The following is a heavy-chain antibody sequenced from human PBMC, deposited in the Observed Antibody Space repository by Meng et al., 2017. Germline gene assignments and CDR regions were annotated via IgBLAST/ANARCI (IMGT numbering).Heavy chain of an antibody. CDR3: ARGGYSYGLWFDP. D-gene: IGHD5-18*01. V-gene: IGHV1-69*01. J-gene: IGHJ5*02. CDR1: GGTFSSYA. CDR2: IIPIFGTA. Sequence: QVKLVRAGCEVKKPGSLVKVPCKASGGTFSSYAISWVRQAPGQGLEWMGGIIPIFGTANYAQKFQGRVTITADESTSTAYMELSSLRSEDTAVYYCARGGYSYGLWFDPWGQGTLVTVSS.